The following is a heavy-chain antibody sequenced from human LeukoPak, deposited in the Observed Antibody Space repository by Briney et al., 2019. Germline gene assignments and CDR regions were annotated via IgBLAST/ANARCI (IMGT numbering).Heavy chain of an antibody. D-gene: IGHD2-21*02. CDR3: ARDDNGGDYYFDY. CDR2: IYTFGST. CDR1: GASMNNYY. Sequence: PSETPSLTCTVSGASMNNYYWSWIRQPAGKGLEWIGRIYTFGSTNYNPSLQSRVTMSVDMSKNQFSLRLSSVTAADTAVYYCARDDNGGDYYFDYWGQGTLVTVSS. J-gene: IGHJ4*02. V-gene: IGHV4-4*07.